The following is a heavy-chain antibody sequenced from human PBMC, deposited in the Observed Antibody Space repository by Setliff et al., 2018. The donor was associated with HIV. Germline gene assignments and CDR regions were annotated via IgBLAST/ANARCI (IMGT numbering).Heavy chain of an antibody. CDR3: ATSRRIYYYAYMDV. Sequence: ASVKVSCKASGYTFISYGISWVRQAPGQGLEWMGWISAYNGNTNYAQKLQGRVTMTTDTSTSTAYMELRSLRSDDTAVYYCATSRRIYYYAYMDVWGKGTTVTVSS. D-gene: IGHD2-2*01. CDR2: ISAYNGNT. V-gene: IGHV1-18*01. CDR1: GYTFISYG. J-gene: IGHJ6*03.